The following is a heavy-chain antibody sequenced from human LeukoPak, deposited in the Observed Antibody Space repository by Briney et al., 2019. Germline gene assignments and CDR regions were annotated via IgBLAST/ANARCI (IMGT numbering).Heavy chain of an antibody. V-gene: IGHV4-34*01. Sequence: PSETLSLTCAVYGGSFSGYYWSWIRQPPGKGLEWIGEINHSGSTNYNPSLKSRVTISVDTSKNQFSLKLSSVTAADTAVYYCARDCSSTSYYYYYYMDVWGKGTTVTVSS. J-gene: IGHJ6*03. CDR3: ARDCSSTSYYYYYYMDV. D-gene: IGHD2-2*01. CDR1: GGSFSGYY. CDR2: INHSGST.